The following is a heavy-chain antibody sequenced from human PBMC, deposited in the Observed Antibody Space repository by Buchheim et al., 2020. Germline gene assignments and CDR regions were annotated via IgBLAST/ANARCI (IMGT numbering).Heavy chain of an antibody. D-gene: IGHD3-3*01. V-gene: IGHV3-33*01. CDR2: IWYEGSNK. CDR1: GFTFSSYG. Sequence: QVQLVESGGGVVQPGRSLRLSCAASGFTFSSYGMHWVRQAPGKGLEWVAVIWYEGSNKYYADSVKGRFTISRDNSKNTLSLRIDSLRAEDTTVYYCARDRNPHYDFWSGYYAHTNYYYYYGMDVWGQGTT. J-gene: IGHJ6*02. CDR3: ARDRNPHYDFWSGYYAHTNYYYYYGMDV.